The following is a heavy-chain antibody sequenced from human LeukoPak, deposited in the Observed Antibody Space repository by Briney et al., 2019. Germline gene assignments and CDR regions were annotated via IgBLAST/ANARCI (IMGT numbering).Heavy chain of an antibody. CDR3: AREVVRGVRGVVGY. CDR2: INPNSGGT. CDR1: GYTFTGYY. J-gene: IGHJ4*02. V-gene: IGHV1-2*02. Sequence: ASVKVSCKASGYTFTGYYMHWVRQAPGQGLEWMGWINPNSGGTNYAQKFQGRVTMTRDTSFSTAYMELSRLRSDDTAVYYCAREVVRGVRGVVGYWGQGTLVTVSS. D-gene: IGHD3-10*01.